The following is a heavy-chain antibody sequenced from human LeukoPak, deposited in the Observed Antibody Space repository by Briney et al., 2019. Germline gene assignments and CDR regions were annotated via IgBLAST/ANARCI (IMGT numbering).Heavy chain of an antibody. CDR3: TRDLGGTSWGEWNY. D-gene: IGHD3-16*01. CDR2: INSDGSAT. J-gene: IGHJ4*02. Sequence: GGSLRLSCAASGFTFSNYWMHWVCQAPGKGLVWVSRINSDGSATNYADSVKGRFTISRDNAKNTLYLQMSSLRAEDTAVYYCTRDLGGTSWGEWNYWGQGTLVTVSS. V-gene: IGHV3-74*01. CDR1: GFTFSNYW.